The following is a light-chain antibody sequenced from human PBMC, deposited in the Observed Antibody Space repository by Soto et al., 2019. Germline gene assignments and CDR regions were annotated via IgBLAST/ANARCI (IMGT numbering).Light chain of an antibody. J-gene: IGLJ1*01. CDR2: EVS. CDR3: SSYTSTSSYV. V-gene: IGLV2-14*01. Sequence: QSVLTQPVSVSGSPGQSITISCTGTSSDVGGYNYVSWYQQHPGKAPKLMIYEVSNRPSGVSNRFSGSKSGNTASLTISGLQAEDEADYYCSSYTSTSSYVFATGTKVTVL. CDR1: SSDVGGYNY.